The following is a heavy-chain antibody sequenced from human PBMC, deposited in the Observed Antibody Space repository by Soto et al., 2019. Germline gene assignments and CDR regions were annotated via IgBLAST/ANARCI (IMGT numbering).Heavy chain of an antibody. CDR2: IYYSGST. Sequence: PSETLSLTCTVSGGSISSSSYYWGWIRQPPGKGLEWIGSIYYSGSTYYNPSLKSRVTISVDTSKNQFSLKLSSVTAADTAVYYCARVATTVTTYFDYWGQGTLVTVSS. CDR3: ARVATTVTTYFDY. CDR1: GGSISSSSYY. J-gene: IGHJ4*02. D-gene: IGHD4-17*01. V-gene: IGHV4-39*07.